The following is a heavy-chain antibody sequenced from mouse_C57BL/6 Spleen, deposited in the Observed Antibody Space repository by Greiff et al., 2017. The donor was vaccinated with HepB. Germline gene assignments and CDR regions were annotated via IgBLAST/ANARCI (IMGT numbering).Heavy chain of an antibody. D-gene: IGHD2-1*01. CDR1: GYSITSGYY. V-gene: IGHV3-6*01. J-gene: IGHJ2*01. CDR2: ISYDGSN. CDR3: ARDDYYPHFDY. Sequence: EVQLVESGPGLVKPSQSLSLTCSVTGYSITSGYYWNWIRQFPGNKLEWMGYISYDGSNNYNPSLKNRISITRDTSKNQFFLKLNSVTTEDTATYYCARDDYYPHFDYWGQGTTLTVSS.